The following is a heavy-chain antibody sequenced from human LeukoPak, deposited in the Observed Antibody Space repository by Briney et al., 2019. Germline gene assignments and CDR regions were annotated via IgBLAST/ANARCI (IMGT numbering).Heavy chain of an antibody. Sequence: ASVKVSCKASGYTFTGYYMHWVRQAPGQGLEWMGIINPSGGSTSYAQKFQGRVTMTRDTSTSTVYMELSSLRSEDTAVYYCARANPQLVPFDYWGQGTLVTVSS. CDR2: INPSGGST. D-gene: IGHD6-13*01. CDR3: ARANPQLVPFDY. V-gene: IGHV1-46*01. J-gene: IGHJ4*02. CDR1: GYTFTGYY.